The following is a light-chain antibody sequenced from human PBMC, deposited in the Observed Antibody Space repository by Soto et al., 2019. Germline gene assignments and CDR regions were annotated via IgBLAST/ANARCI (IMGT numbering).Light chain of an antibody. CDR3: PQYKSWPIT. V-gene: IGKV3D-15*01. J-gene: IGKJ5*01. CDR1: QSVDTN. CDR2: GVS. Sequence: EIVMTQSPATLSLSPGDTATLSCRASQSVDTNLAWYVQKPGQAPRRLMYGVSTWGTGVTARFSGSGSGTEFTLTISSLQSEDFAIYYCPQYKSWPITVGQGTRLEIK.